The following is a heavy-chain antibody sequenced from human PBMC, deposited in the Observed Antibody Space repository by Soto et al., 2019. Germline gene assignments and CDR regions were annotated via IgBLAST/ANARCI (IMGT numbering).Heavy chain of an antibody. V-gene: IGHV3-21*01. CDR3: ARTVAGDYFDY. Sequence: EVQLVESGGGLVKPGGSLRLSCAASGFTFSSYSMNWVRKAPGKGLEWVSSISSSSSYIYYADSVKGRFTISRDNAKNSLYLQMNSLRAEDTAVYHCARTVAGDYFDYWGQGTLVTVSS. D-gene: IGHD6-19*01. CDR2: ISSSSSYI. J-gene: IGHJ4*02. CDR1: GFTFSSYS.